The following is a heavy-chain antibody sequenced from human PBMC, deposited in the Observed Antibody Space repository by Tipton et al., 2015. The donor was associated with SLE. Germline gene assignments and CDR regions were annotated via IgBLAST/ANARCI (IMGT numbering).Heavy chain of an antibody. V-gene: IGHV4-39*07. D-gene: IGHD5-24*01. CDR2: IYYSGST. Sequence: TLSLTCTVSGGSISSSSYYWGWIRQPPGKGLEWIGSIYYSGSTYYNPSLKSRATISVDTSKNQFSLKLSSVTAADTAVYYCARRIEMATAHDAFDIWGQGTMVTVSS. J-gene: IGHJ3*02. CDR1: GGSISSSSYY. CDR3: ARRIEMATAHDAFDI.